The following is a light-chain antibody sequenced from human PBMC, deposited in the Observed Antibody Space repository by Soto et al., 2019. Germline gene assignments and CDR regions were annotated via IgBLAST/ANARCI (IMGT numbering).Light chain of an antibody. CDR1: QGIRND. CDR2: VAS. CDR3: LQQNNYPRT. Sequence: DIQMTQSASSLSAYVGDRVTITCRASQGIRNDLSWYQQKPGEAPKRLVYVASSLDGGVPARFSGSGSGAEFTLTISSLQPEDFATYYCLQQNNYPRTFGQR. V-gene: IGKV1-17*01. J-gene: IGKJ2*01.